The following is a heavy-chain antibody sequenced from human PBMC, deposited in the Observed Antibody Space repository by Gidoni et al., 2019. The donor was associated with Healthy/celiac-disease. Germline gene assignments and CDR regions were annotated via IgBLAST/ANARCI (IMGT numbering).Heavy chain of an antibody. CDR2: IYYSGST. CDR1: GGSISSSSYY. D-gene: IGHD3-22*01. J-gene: IGHJ6*03. CDR3: ITYYYDSSGYYSLDV. V-gene: IGHV4-39*01. Sequence: QLQLQESGPGLVKPSETLSLTCTVSGGSISSSSYYWGWIRQPPGKGLEWIGSIYYSGSTYYNPSLKSRVTISVDTSKNQFSLKLSSVTAADTAVYYCITYYYDSSGYYSLDVWGKGTTVTVSS.